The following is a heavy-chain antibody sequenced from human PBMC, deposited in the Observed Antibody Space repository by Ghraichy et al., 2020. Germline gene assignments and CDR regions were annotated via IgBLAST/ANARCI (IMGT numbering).Heavy chain of an antibody. Sequence: GGSLRPSCAASGFMFTNYWMSWVRQAPGKGLEWVANIKQDGSEKYYVASVKGRFTISRDNAKSSLFLQMNSLRAEDTAIYYCARESSSSPRYGMDVWGQGTTVTVSS. CDR3: ARESSSSPRYGMDV. CDR1: GFMFTNYW. V-gene: IGHV3-7*01. J-gene: IGHJ6*02. D-gene: IGHD6-13*01. CDR2: IKQDGSEK.